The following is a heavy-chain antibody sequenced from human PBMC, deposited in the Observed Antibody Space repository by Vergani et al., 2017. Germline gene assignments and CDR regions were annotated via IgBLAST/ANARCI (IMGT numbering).Heavy chain of an antibody. CDR2: ISAYNGNT. J-gene: IGHJ6*02. V-gene: IGHV1-18*01. CDR3: ARDGSGGRPFAMDV. D-gene: IGHD2-15*01. CDR1: GGTFSSYT. Sequence: QVQLVQSGAEVKKSGSSVKVSCKASGGTFSSYTITWVRQAPGQGLEWMGWISAYNGNTNYAQKLQGRVTMTTDTSTSTAYMELRSLRSDDTAVYYCARDGSGGRPFAMDVWGQGTTVTVSS.